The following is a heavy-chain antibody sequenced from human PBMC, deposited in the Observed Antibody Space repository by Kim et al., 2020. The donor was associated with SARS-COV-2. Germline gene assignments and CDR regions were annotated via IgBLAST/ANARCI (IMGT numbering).Heavy chain of an antibody. V-gene: IGHV4-59*09. D-gene: IGHD3-10*01. CDR3: ARGALWFGELLTQTWFDP. Sequence: KRRVTISVDTSKNQFSRKLSSVTAADTAVYYCARGALWFGELLTQTWFDPWGQGTLVTVSS. J-gene: IGHJ5*02.